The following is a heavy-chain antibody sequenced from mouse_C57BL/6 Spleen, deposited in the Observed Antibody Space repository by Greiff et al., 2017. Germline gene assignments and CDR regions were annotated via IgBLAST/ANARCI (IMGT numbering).Heavy chain of an antibody. V-gene: IGHV2-2*01. J-gene: IGHJ4*01. CDR2: LWSDGST. D-gene: IGHD1-3*01. Sequence: QVQLQQSGPGLVQPSQCLSITCTVSGFSLTSYGVHWVSQSPGKGLEWLGVLWSDGSTDYNEAIISRLSNGTDNSKSQVFFKMNGLQADNTAIYYGAINRSWESVSAMDVWGQGTSVTVSS. CDR1: GFSLTSYG. CDR3: AINRSWESVSAMDV.